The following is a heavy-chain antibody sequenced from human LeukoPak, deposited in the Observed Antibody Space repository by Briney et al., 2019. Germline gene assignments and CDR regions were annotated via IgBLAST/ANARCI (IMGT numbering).Heavy chain of an antibody. V-gene: IGHV3-11*04. CDR1: GFTFSDYY. J-gene: IGHJ3*02. CDR2: ISSSGSTI. Sequence: PGGSLRLSCAASGFTFSDYYMSWIRQAPGKGLEWVSYISSSGSTIYYADSVKGRFTISRDNAKNSLYLQMNSLRAEDTAVYYCVRDLSEPIFGEDDAFDIWGQGTMVIVSS. D-gene: IGHD3-3*01. CDR3: VRDLSEPIFGEDDAFDI.